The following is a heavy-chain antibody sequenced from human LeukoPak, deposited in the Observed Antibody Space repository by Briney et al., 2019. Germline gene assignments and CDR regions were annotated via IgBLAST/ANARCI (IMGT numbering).Heavy chain of an antibody. Sequence: GASVKVSCKSSGYTFTRHYMHWVRQAPGQGLEWMGLINPSGNMAWSAQKFQGRVTMTRDMSTTTDYMELSSLRSEDTAVYYCARDSGTTGEVKFDPWGQGTLVTVSS. V-gene: IGHV1-46*01. CDR1: GYTFTRHY. D-gene: IGHD3-10*01. CDR3: ARDSGTTGEVKFDP. J-gene: IGHJ5*02. CDR2: INPSGNMA.